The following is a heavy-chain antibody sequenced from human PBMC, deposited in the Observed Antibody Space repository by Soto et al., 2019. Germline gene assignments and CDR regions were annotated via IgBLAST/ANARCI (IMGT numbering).Heavy chain of an antibody. CDR2: ISYGGST. CDR3: ARGGPIAAAGSIVRRGYYYYGMDV. Sequence: SETLSLTCTVSGGSISSTSYYWGWVRQPPEKGLEWIGAISYGGSTYHNPSLRSRVTIFVDTSKSQFSPDLTSVTAADTAVYYCARGGPIAAAGSIVRRGYYYYGMDVWGQGTTVTVSS. J-gene: IGHJ6*02. V-gene: IGHV4-39*01. D-gene: IGHD6-13*01. CDR1: GGSISSTSYY.